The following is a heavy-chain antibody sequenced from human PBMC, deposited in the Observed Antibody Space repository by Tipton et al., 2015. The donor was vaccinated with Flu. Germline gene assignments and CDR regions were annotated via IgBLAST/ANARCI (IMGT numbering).Heavy chain of an antibody. CDR2: INHSGST. V-gene: IGHV4-34*01. CDR1: GGSFSGYY. J-gene: IGHJ4*02. CDR3: ARLRANYYDSSGLSDY. D-gene: IGHD3-22*01. Sequence: TLSLTCAVYGGSFSGYYWSWIRQPPGKGLEWIGEINHSGSTYYSPSLKSRVTISVDTSKNQFSLKLSSVTAADTAVYYCARLRANYYDSSGLSDYWGRGTLVTVSS.